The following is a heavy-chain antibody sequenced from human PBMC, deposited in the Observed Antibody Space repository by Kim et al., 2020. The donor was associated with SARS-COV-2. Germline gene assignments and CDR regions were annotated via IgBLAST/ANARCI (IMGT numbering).Heavy chain of an antibody. Sequence: SETLSLTCAVYGGSFSGYYWSWIRQPPGKGLEWIGEINHSGSTNYNPSLKSRVTISVDTSKNQFSLKLSSVTAADTAVYYCARGGGSTPPHMNAPFDPWGQGTLVTVSS. J-gene: IGHJ5*02. V-gene: IGHV4-34*01. D-gene: IGHD2-2*01. CDR2: INHSGST. CDR1: GGSFSGYY. CDR3: ARGGGSTPPHMNAPFDP.